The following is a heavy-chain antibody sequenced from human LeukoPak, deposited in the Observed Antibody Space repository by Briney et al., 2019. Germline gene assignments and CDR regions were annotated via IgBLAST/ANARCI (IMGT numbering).Heavy chain of an antibody. CDR1: GYTFTNNY. Sequence: ASVKVSCKASGYTFTNNYLHWVRQAPGQGLEWMGMIYPRDGSTSYAQKFQGRVTVTRDTSTSTVHMELSGLRSEDTAVYYCARDQEGFDYWGQGTLVTVSS. CDR2: IYPRDGST. J-gene: IGHJ4*02. V-gene: IGHV1-46*01. CDR3: ARDQEGFDY.